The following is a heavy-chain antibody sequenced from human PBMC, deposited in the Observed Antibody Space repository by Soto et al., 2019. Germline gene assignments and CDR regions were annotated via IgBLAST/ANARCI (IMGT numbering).Heavy chain of an antibody. V-gene: IGHV3-74*01. CDR1: GFTFSSYW. Sequence: EVQLVESGGGLVQPGGSLRLSCAASGFTFSSYWMHWVRQAPGKGLVWVSRINSEGSSTSYADSVKGRFTISRDNAKNTLYLHMSSLRAEDTAVYYCARGGSLNWYFDLWGRGTLVTVSS. D-gene: IGHD1-26*01. CDR2: INSEGSST. CDR3: ARGGSLNWYFDL. J-gene: IGHJ2*01.